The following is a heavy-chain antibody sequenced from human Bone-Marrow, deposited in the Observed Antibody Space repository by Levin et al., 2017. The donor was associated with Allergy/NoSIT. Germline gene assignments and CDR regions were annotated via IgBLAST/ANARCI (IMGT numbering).Heavy chain of an antibody. V-gene: IGHV3-30*03. CDR1: GFTFSDSG. D-gene: IGHD5-12*01. CDR2: ISKDGNDI. J-gene: IGHJ4*02. Sequence: LSLTCAASGFTFSDSGMHWIRQAPGKGLEWVAVISKDGNDIEYADSVKGRFSISRDNLNQILYLQLNSLSSEDTAVYYCAGPLNLVATGYWGQGTLVTVSS. CDR3: AGPLNLVATGY.